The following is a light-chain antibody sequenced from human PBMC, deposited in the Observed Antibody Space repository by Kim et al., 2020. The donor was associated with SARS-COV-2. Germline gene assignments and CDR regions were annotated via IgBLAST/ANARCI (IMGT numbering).Light chain of an antibody. CDR1: QNIWTS. CDR3: QRSRNWPPT. J-gene: IGKJ2*01. Sequence: VSPGESAPLSCRASQNIWTSVAWYQQRGGQAPRLLIVDASTRTNGAPARFSGSGSGTEFTLTITSLQPEDSAVYYCQRSRNWPPTFGQGTKVDIK. CDR2: DAS. V-gene: IGKV3-15*01.